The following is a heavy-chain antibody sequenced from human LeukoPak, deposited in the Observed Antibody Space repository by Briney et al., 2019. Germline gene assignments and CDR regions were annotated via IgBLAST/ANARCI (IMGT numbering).Heavy chain of an antibody. CDR2: ISSSGTTI. V-gene: IGHV3-11*01. CDR1: GFLLSDYY. J-gene: IGHJ4*02. D-gene: IGHD4-17*01. CDR3: ARSGGGMDYGDNYFDY. Sequence: PGGSLRLSCAPSGFLLSDYYTSCISQAPGEGLGWGSYISSSGTTIYYAASVKGPFTISRDNAKNSLYLQMNSLRAEDTAVYYCARSGGGMDYGDNYFDYWGQGTLVTVSS.